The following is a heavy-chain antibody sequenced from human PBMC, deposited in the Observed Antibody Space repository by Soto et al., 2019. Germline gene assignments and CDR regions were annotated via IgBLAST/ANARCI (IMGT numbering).Heavy chain of an antibody. CDR3: ARQGYDFWSGSHTYYYYMDV. CDR1: GGSISSYY. CDR2: IYYSGST. D-gene: IGHD3-3*01. J-gene: IGHJ6*03. Sequence: PSETLSLTCTVSGGSISSYYWSWIRQPPGKGLEWIGYIYYSGSTNYNPSLKSRVTISVDTSKNQSSLKLSSVTAADTAVYYCARQGYDFWSGSHTYYYYMDVWGKGTTVTVSS. V-gene: IGHV4-59*08.